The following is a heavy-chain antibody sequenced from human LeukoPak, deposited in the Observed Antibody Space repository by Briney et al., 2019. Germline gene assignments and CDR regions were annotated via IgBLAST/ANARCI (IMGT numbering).Heavy chain of an antibody. D-gene: IGHD2-2*01. CDR2: ITSDGRST. Sequence: GGSLRLSCAASGFTFSNYWMHWVRQAPGKGLVWVSRITSDGRSTSYVDSVKGRFTISRDNTNNMLFLQMNSLRADDTAVYYCARDCSSTGCYYMLNSWGQGILVTVSS. J-gene: IGHJ4*02. CDR3: ARDCSSTGCYYMLNS. V-gene: IGHV3-74*01. CDR1: GFTFSNYW.